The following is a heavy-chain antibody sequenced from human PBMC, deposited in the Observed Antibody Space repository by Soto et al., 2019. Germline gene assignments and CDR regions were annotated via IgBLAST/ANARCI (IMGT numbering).Heavy chain of an antibody. Sequence: EVQMLESGGYLVQPGGSLRVSCASGFTFSHYTMAWVRQAPGKGLEWVSGFSRSDGVAYDADSVKGRFNISRDNSKNTVFLQMNSLRAEDTAVYYCANGGLHGSIDGGLSYFHHWDQGTLVTVSS. D-gene: IGHD3-16*01. CDR1: GFTFSHYT. CDR2: FSRSDGVA. CDR3: ANGGLHGSIDGGLSYFHH. V-gene: IGHV3-23*01. J-gene: IGHJ4*02.